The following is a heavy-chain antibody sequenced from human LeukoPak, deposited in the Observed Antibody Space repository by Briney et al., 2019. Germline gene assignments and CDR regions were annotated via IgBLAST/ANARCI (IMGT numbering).Heavy chain of an antibody. D-gene: IGHD6-6*01. CDR3: ASGLYSSSS. J-gene: IGHJ4*02. CDR2: ISGCGFT. CDR1: GFTFSSYD. Sequence: GGPLRLSCAASGFTFSSYDMSWVRQAPGKGLEGVSDISGCGFTYFRDPLKGRFTNSRDNSKNTLYLQMNSLRAEDPALYHCASGLYSSSSWGQGTLVTVSS. V-gene: IGHV3-23*01.